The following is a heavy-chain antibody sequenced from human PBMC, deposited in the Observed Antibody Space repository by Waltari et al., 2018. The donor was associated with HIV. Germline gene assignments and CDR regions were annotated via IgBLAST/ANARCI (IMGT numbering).Heavy chain of an antibody. V-gene: IGHV4-39*01. D-gene: IGHD3-16*01. CDR1: GGSISSRNYY. CDR3: TSGGVGSTEDFYYGMDV. CDR2: IYYSGST. J-gene: IGHJ6*02. Sequence: QLHLQQSGPGLVNPSEPLSLSCTVSGGSISSRNYYWGWIRQPPGMGLEWIGSIYYSGSTYYNPSLKSRVTVSVDTSRNQFSLKLYSVTAADTAVYYCTSGGVGSTEDFYYGMDVWGQGTTVTVSS.